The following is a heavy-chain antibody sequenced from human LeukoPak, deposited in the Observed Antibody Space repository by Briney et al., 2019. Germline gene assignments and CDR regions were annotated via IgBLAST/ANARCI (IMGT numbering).Heavy chain of an antibody. J-gene: IGHJ4*02. V-gene: IGHV3-23*01. D-gene: IGHD4-17*01. CDR1: GFTLSSYG. CDR3: AKAKSYGDYVNYFDY. CDR2: VSDGDGNA. Sequence: GGSLRLSCAASGFTLSSYGMSWVRQAPGKGLEWVSAVSDGDGNAYYADSVKGRFTISRDNTKNTLYLQMNSLKAEDTATYYRAKAKSYGDYVNYFDYWGQGTRVTVSS.